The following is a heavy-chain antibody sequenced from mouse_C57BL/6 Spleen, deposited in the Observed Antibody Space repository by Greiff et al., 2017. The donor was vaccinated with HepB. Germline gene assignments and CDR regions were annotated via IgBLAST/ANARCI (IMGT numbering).Heavy chain of an antibody. Sequence: QVQLKESGPELVKPGASVKISCKASGYAFSSSWMNWVKQRPGKGLEWIGRIYPGDGDTNYNGKFKGKATLTADKSSSTAYMQLSSLTSEDSAVYFCARHYGSSYRYFDVWGTGTTVTVSS. CDR1: GYAFSSSW. CDR2: IYPGDGDT. CDR3: ARHYGSSYRYFDV. D-gene: IGHD1-1*01. V-gene: IGHV1-82*01. J-gene: IGHJ1*03.